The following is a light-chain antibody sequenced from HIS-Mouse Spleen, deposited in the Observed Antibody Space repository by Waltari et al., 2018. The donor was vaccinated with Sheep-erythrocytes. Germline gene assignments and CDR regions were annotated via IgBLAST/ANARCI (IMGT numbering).Light chain of an antibody. Sequence: QSALTQPPSASGSPGQSVTISCTGTSSDVGGYNYVSWYQQHPGKAPKLTIYEVSKRPSGVPDRFSGSKSGNTASLTVSGLQAEDEADYYCSSYAGSSTPWVFG. CDR1: SSDVGGYNY. CDR2: EVS. V-gene: IGLV2-8*01. CDR3: SSYAGSSTPWV. J-gene: IGLJ3*02.